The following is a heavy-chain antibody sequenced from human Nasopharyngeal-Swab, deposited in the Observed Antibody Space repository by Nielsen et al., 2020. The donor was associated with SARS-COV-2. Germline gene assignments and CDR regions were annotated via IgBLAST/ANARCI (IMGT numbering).Heavy chain of an antibody. V-gene: IGHV4-59*01. D-gene: IGHD3-3*01. CDR1: GCSISSYY. CDR2: IYYSGST. Sequence: SETLSLTCTVSGCSISSYYWSWIRQPPGKGLEWIGYIYYSGSTNYNPSLKSRVTISVDTSKNQFSLKLSSVTAADTAVYYCARGLTHYDFWSGYFHYYYYYYMDVWGKGTTVTVSS. J-gene: IGHJ6*03. CDR3: ARGLTHYDFWSGYFHYYYYYYMDV.